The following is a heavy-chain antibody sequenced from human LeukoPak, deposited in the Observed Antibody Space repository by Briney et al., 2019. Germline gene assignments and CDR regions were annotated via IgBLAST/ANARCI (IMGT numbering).Heavy chain of an antibody. Sequence: PGGSLRLSCTASGFTFGDHTMTWVRQAPGKGLEWVGFIRSKAHGGTTEYAASVKGRFTISRDDSKSIAYLQMNSLKTEDTAVYYCTRDSSGPADPWGQGTLVTVSS. CDR1: GFTFGDHT. CDR2: IRSKAHGGTT. CDR3: TRDSSGPADP. D-gene: IGHD5-12*01. J-gene: IGHJ5*02. V-gene: IGHV3-49*04.